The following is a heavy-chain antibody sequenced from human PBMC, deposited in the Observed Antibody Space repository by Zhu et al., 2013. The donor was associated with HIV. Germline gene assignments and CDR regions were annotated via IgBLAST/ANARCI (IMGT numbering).Heavy chain of an antibody. CDR2: MSPNSGNT. Sequence: QVQLVQSGAEVKEPGASVKVSCKASGYTFTSSDINWVRQATGQGLEWMGWMSPNSGNTGFAQKFQGRVTLTRDTSISTAYMELNSLRSEDTAVYYCTRGGYYSAFDIWGQGTMVTVSS. D-gene: IGHD3-22*01. J-gene: IGHJ3*02. CDR3: TRGGYYSAFDI. CDR1: GYTFTSSD. V-gene: IGHV1-8*01.